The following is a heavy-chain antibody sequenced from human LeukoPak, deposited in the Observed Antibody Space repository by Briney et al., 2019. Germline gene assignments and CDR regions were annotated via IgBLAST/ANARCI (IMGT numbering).Heavy chain of an antibody. V-gene: IGHV5-51*01. J-gene: IGHJ4*02. CDR1: GNSFTTYW. Sequence: GESPKISCKDSGNSFTTYWIAWLRQMPRKGLEWMGMINPGDSDVRYSPSFQGQVTISADKSITTAFLQWSSLKASDTAMYYCARLNGGFDYWGQGTLVTVSS. D-gene: IGHD2-8*01. CDR3: ARLNGGFDY. CDR2: INPGDSDV.